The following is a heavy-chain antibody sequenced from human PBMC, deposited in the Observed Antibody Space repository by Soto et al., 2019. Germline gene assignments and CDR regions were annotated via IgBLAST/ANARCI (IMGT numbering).Heavy chain of an antibody. D-gene: IGHD3-22*01. CDR1: GGSISSYY. Sequence: SETLSLTCTVSGGSISSYYWSWIRQPPGKGLEWIGYIYYSGSTNYNPSLKSRVTISVDTSRNQFSLKLSSVTAADTAVYYCARDRYYYDSSGYYSNWFDPWGQGTLVTVSS. J-gene: IGHJ5*02. V-gene: IGHV4-59*01. CDR3: ARDRYYYDSSGYYSNWFDP. CDR2: IYYSGST.